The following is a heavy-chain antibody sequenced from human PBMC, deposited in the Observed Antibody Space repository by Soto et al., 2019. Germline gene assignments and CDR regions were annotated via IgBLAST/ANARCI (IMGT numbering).Heavy chain of an antibody. J-gene: IGHJ4*02. CDR2: INHSGST. Sequence: SETLSLTCAVYGGSFSGYYWSWIRQPPGKGLEWIGEINHSGSTNYNPSLKSRVTISVDTSKNQFSLKLSSVTAADTAVYYCAIRVQLPSLDYWGQGTLVTVSS. D-gene: IGHD2-2*01. CDR1: GGSFSGYY. CDR3: AIRVQLPSLDY. V-gene: IGHV4-34*01.